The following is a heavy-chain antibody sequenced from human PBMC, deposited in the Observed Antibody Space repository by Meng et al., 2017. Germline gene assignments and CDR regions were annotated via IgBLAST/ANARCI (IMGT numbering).Heavy chain of an antibody. CDR1: GFTFSSYA. D-gene: IGHD3-22*01. CDR2: ISYDGSNK. J-gene: IGHJ4*02. V-gene: IGHV3-30*07. CDR3: ARSSSGYYFDY. Sequence: QVQLLGSGGGVVQPGRSLRLSCAASGFTFSSYAMHWVRQAPGKGLEWVAVISYDGSNKYYADSVKGRFTISRDNSKNTLYLQMNSLRAEDTAVYYCARSSSGYYFDYWGQGTLVTVSS.